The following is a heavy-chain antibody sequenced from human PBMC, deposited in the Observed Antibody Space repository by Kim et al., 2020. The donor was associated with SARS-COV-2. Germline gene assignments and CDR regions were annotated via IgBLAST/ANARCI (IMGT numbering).Heavy chain of an antibody. J-gene: IGHJ6*02. Sequence: GGSLRLSCAASGFTFNKAWMNWVRQAPGKGLEWVGLIKSETDGGTTDYAAPVKGRITISRDDSQNTLFLQMNSLKTEDTAVYYCATARVAAGGHYYYYGIEVWGQGTTVTVSS. V-gene: IGHV3-15*01. D-gene: IGHD6-13*01. CDR2: IKSETDGGTT. CDR3: ATARVAAGGHYYYYGIEV. CDR1: GFTFNKAW.